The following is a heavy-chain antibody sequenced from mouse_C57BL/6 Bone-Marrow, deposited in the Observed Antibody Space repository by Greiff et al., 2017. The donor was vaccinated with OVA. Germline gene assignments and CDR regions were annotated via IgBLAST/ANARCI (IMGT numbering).Heavy chain of an antibody. V-gene: IGHV1-20*01. CDR2: INPYNGDT. CDR1: GYSFTGYF. J-gene: IGHJ4*01. CDR3: ARRPYYYDAMDY. D-gene: IGHD1-1*01. Sequence: VQLQQSGPELVKPGDSVKISCKASGYSFTGYFMNWVMQSHGKSLEWIGRINPYNGDTFYNQKFKGKATLTVDKSSSTAHMELRSLTSEDAAVYYCARRPYYYDAMDYWGQGTSVTVSS.